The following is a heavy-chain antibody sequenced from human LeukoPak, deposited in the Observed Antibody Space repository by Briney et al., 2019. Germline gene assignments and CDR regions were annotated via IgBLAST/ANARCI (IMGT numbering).Heavy chain of an antibody. D-gene: IGHD3-3*01. CDR3: ARVSITIFGVVYYGMDV. Sequence: GGSLRLSCAASGFTFSSYWMSWVRQAPGKGLEWVANIKQDGSEKYYVDSVKGRFTISRDNAKNSLYLQMNSLRAEDTAVYYCARVSITIFGVVYYGMDVWGQGTTVTVSS. CDR2: IKQDGSEK. V-gene: IGHV3-7*01. CDR1: GFTFSSYW. J-gene: IGHJ6*02.